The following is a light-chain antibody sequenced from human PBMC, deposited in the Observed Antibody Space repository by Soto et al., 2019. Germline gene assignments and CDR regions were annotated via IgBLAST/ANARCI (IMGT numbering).Light chain of an antibody. J-gene: IGKJ1*01. V-gene: IGKV3-20*01. CDR3: QQCSFSPRT. CDR1: QSVTNNY. CDR2: DAS. Sequence: EIVLTQSPGTPSLSPGERATLSCRASQSVTNNYLDWFQQKPGQAPRLLIYDASIRADGIPDRFSGSGSETDFTLTISRLEPEDSAVYYCQQCSFSPRTFGQGTKVDIK.